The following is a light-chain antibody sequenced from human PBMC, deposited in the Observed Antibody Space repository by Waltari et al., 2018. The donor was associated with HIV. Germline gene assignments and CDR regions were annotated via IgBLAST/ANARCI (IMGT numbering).Light chain of an antibody. V-gene: IGLV2-14*01. CDR3: SSYTSSSTLV. J-gene: IGLJ2*01. CDR1: SSDVGGYNY. CDR2: EVS. Sequence: QSALTQPASVSGSPGQSITIPCTGTSSDVGGYNYVPWYQQYPGKAPKLMIYEVSNRPSGVSNRFSGSKSGNTASLTISGLQAEDEADYYCSSYTSSSTLVFGGGSKLTVL.